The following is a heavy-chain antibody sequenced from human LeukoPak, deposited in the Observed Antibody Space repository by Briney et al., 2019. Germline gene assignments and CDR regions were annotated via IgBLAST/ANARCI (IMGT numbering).Heavy chain of an antibody. CDR2: ISYDGSNK. CDR3: ASPATTPGY. J-gene: IGHJ4*02. CDR1: GFTFSSYA. Sequence: PGGSLRLSCAASGFTFSSYAMHWVRQAPGKGLEWVAVISYDGSNKYYADSVKGRFTISRDNSKNTLYLQMDSLRAEDTAVYYCASPATTPGYRGQGTLVTVSS. V-gene: IGHV3-30*01. D-gene: IGHD5-24*01.